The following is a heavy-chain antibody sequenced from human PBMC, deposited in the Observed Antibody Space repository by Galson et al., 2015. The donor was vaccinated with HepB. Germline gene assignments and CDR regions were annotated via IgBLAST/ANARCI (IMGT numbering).Heavy chain of an antibody. D-gene: IGHD6-19*01. CDR3: ARIPGYSSGWYFET. CDR2: IDWDDDK. J-gene: IGHJ5*02. V-gene: IGHV2-70*11. CDR1: GFSLSTSGMC. Sequence: ALVKPTQTLTLTCTFSGFSLSTSGMCVSWIRQPPGKALEWLARIDWDDDKYYSTSLKTRLTISKDTSKNQVVLTMTNMDPVDTAPYYCARIPGYSSGWYFETWGQGTLVTVSS.